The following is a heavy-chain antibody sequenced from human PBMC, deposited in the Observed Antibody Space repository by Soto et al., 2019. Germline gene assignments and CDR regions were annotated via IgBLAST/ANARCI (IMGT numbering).Heavy chain of an antibody. D-gene: IGHD1-26*01. CDR3: ARRGSGSYYDY. CDR1: GFTFSSYA. Sequence: EVQLSESGGGLVQPGGSLRLSCAASGFTFSSYAMRWVRQAPGKGLEWVSAISGSGGSTYYADSVKGRFTISRDNSKNTLYLQMNSLRAEETAVYYCARRGSGSYYDYWGQGTLVTVSS. CDR2: ISGSGGST. V-gene: IGHV3-23*01. J-gene: IGHJ4*02.